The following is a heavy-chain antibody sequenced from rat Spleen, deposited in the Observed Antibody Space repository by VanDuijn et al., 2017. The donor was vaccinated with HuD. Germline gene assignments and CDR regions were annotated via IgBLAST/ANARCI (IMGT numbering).Heavy chain of an antibody. J-gene: IGHJ4*01. CDR1: GFTFSNYG. CDR3: ARLPNYGGYVMDA. Sequence: EVQVVESGGGLVQPGRSLKLSCAASGFTFSNYGMAWVRQAPTKGLEWVATINYDGTSTHYRDSVKGRFTISRDNAKSTLYLQMDSLRSEDTATYYCARLPNYGGYVMDAWGQGASVTVSS. CDR2: INYDGTST. V-gene: IGHV5-29*01. D-gene: IGHD1-11*01.